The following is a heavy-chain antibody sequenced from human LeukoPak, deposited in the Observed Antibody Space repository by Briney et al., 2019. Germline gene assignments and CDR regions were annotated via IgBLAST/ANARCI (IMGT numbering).Heavy chain of an antibody. J-gene: IGHJ4*02. CDR3: ARGRPYYDFWSGYYRFDY. CDR1: GFTVSSNY. CDR2: IYSGGST. Sequence: GGSLRLSCAASGFTVSSNYMSWVRQAPGKGLEWVSVIYSGGSTYYADSVKGRFTISRDNSKDTLYLQMNSLRAEDTAVYYCARGRPYYDFWSGYYRFDYWGQGTLVTVSS. D-gene: IGHD3-3*01. V-gene: IGHV3-66*02.